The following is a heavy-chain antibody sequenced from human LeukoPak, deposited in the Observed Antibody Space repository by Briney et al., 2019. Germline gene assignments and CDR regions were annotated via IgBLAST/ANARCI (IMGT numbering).Heavy chain of an antibody. CDR1: GFTFSNSW. J-gene: IGHJ3*02. CDR3: ARDKAWGALDI. D-gene: IGHD7-27*01. V-gene: IGHV3-7*04. CDR2: IKPDGSAE. Sequence: GGSLRLSCAASGFTFSNSWMIWVRQAPWKGLDVVANIKPDGSAEYYVDSVKGRFTISRDNARNSLHLQMNSLRVEDAAVYYCARDKAWGALDIWGQGTMVTVSS.